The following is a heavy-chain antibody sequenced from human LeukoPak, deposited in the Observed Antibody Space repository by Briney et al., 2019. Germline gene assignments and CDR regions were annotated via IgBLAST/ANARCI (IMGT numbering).Heavy chain of an antibody. CDR1: GGTFSSYA. Sequence: GASVKVSCKASGGTFSSYAISWVRQAPGQGLEWMGGIIPIFGTANYAQKFQGRVTITADESTSTAYMELSSLRSDDTAVCYCARGPRIPYYYYYYMDVWGKGTMVTVSS. D-gene: IGHD1-14*01. V-gene: IGHV1-69*13. CDR2: IIPIFGTA. J-gene: IGHJ6*03. CDR3: ARGPRIPYYYYYYMDV.